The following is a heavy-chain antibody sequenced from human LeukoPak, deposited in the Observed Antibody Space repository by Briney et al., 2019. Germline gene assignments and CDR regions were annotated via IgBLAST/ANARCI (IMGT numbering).Heavy chain of an antibody. CDR1: GFTFSRYW. CDR2: IAQDGSEK. V-gene: IGHV3-7*01. CDR3: ARDLPYYYGMDV. Sequence: GGSLRLSCTASGFTFSRYWMSWVRQAPGKGLEWVANIAQDGSEKYYVDSVKGRFTISRDNAKNSLYLQMNSLRAEDTAVYYCARDLPYYYGMDVWGQGTTVTVSS. J-gene: IGHJ6*02.